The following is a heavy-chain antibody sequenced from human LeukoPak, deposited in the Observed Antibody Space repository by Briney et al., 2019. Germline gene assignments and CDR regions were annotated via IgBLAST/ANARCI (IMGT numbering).Heavy chain of an antibody. Sequence: ASVKVSCKVSGYTLTELSMHWVRQAPGKGLEWMGGFDPEDGETIYAQKFQSRVTMTEDTSTDTAYMELSSLRSEDTAVYYCATYCTNGVCWDNWFDPWGQGTLVTVSS. D-gene: IGHD2-8*01. V-gene: IGHV1-24*01. CDR3: ATYCTNGVCWDNWFDP. CDR1: GYTLTELS. CDR2: FDPEDGET. J-gene: IGHJ5*02.